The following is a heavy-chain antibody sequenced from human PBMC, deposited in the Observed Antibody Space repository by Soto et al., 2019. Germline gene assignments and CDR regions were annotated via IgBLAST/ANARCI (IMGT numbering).Heavy chain of an antibody. CDR2: IYDSGST. Sequence: QVQLQESGPGLVKPSETLSLTCTVSGGSISSYYWSWIRQPPGKGLEWIGYIYDSGSTNYNPSLKRRVTISVDTSKNQFSLKLSSVTAADTAVYYCARHQDDFWSGHRNRYYFDYWGQGTLVTVSS. J-gene: IGHJ4*02. CDR3: ARHQDDFWSGHRNRYYFDY. CDR1: GGSISSYY. D-gene: IGHD3-3*01. V-gene: IGHV4-59*01.